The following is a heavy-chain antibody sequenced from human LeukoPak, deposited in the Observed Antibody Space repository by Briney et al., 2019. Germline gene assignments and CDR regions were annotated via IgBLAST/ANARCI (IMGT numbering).Heavy chain of an antibody. D-gene: IGHD1-26*01. J-gene: IGHJ4*02. Sequence: GGSLRLSCAASGFTFSSYAMSWVRQAPGKGREWVSSISGDSGSTYYADSVKGRFTIARDNSKNTVYLQMNSLRAEDTAVYYCAKVSAWAMVGATYSGCWGQGTLVTVAS. V-gene: IGHV3-23*01. CDR2: ISGDSGST. CDR1: GFTFSSYA. CDR3: AKVSAWAMVGATYSGC.